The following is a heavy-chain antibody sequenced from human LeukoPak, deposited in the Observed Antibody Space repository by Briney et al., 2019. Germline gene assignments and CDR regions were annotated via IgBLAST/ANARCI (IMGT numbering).Heavy chain of an antibody. CDR2: INSDGSST. J-gene: IGHJ6*03. V-gene: IGHV3-74*01. D-gene: IGHD3-3*01. CDR1: GFTFSSYW. CDR3: ARDPSPITIFGVVIAPYYYYYMDV. Sequence: GGSLRLSCAASGFTFSSYWMHWVRQAPGKGLVWVSRINSDGSSTSYADSVKGRFTISRDNAKNTLYLQMNSLRAEGTAVYYCARDPSPITIFGVVIAPYYYYYMDVWGKGTTVTVSS.